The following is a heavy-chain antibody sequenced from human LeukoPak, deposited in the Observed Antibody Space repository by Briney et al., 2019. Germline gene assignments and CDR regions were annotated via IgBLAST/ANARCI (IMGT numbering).Heavy chain of an antibody. Sequence: SETLSLTCAVSGGSISSGTHYWNWIRQHPGQGLEWIGHIYNTGSAYYNPSLMGRVPISIDTSENQFSLKLNSVTAADTAVYYCARHYGPWGQGTLVTVSS. V-gene: IGHV4-31*11. CDR1: GGSISSGTHY. CDR3: ARHYGP. D-gene: IGHD3-16*01. CDR2: IYNTGSA. J-gene: IGHJ5*02.